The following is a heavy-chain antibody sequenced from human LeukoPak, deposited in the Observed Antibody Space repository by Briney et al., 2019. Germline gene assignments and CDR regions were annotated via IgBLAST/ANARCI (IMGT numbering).Heavy chain of an antibody. D-gene: IGHD3-16*01. CDR1: GGSISSYY. Sequence: PSETLSLTCTVSGGSISSYYWSWIRQPPGKGLEWIGYIYYSGSTNYNPSLKSRVTISVDTSKNQFSLKLSSVTAADTAVYYCARDLFMSDAFDIWGQGIMVTVSS. V-gene: IGHV4-59*01. CDR3: ARDLFMSDAFDI. J-gene: IGHJ3*02. CDR2: IYYSGST.